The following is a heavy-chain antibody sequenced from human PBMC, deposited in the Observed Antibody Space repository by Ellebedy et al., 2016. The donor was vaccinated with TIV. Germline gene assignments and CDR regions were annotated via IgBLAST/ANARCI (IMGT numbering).Heavy chain of an antibody. Sequence: ASVKVSCKSSGYTFTSKYMHWVRQAPGQGFEWMGVINPSGNSATYAQKFQGRIIMTRDTSTSTDYMELSSLKSEETAVYYCARDNSDGRTTWWFDPWGQGTLVTVSS. CDR2: INPSGNSA. D-gene: IGHD1/OR15-1a*01. J-gene: IGHJ5*02. CDR3: ARDNSDGRTTWWFDP. V-gene: IGHV1-46*01. CDR1: GYTFTSKY.